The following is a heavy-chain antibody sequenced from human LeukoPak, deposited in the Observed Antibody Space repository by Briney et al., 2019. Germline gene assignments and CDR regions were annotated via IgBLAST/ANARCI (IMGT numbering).Heavy chain of an antibody. J-gene: IGHJ4*02. D-gene: IGHD4-23*01. Sequence: GGSLRLSCAASGFTFSSYWMHWVRQAPGKGLVWVSRINSDGSSTIYADSEKGRFTISRDNAKNTLYLQMNSLRAEDTAVYYCAREAYGGNGVDYWGQGTLVTVSS. CDR2: INSDGSST. V-gene: IGHV3-74*01. CDR3: AREAYGGNGVDY. CDR1: GFTFSSYW.